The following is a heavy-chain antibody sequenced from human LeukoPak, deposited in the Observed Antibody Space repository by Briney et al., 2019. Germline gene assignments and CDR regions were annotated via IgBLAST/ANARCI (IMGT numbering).Heavy chain of an antibody. CDR1: GFTFDDYA. CDR2: ISWNSGSI. D-gene: IGHD3-16*02. J-gene: IGHJ3*02. Sequence: PGRSLRLSCAASGFTFDDYAMHWVRQAPGKGLEWVSGISWNSGSIGYADSVKGRFTISRDNAKNSLYLQMNSLRAEDTAVYYCAKEYSYVWGSYRPDDAFDIWGQGTMVTVSS. CDR3: AKEYSYVWGSYRPDDAFDI. V-gene: IGHV3-9*01.